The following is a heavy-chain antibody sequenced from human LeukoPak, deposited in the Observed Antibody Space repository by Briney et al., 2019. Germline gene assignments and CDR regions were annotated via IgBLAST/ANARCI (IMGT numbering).Heavy chain of an antibody. CDR2: IYHSGST. CDR1: GYSISSGYY. V-gene: IGHV4-38-2*02. D-gene: IGHD3-22*01. Sequence: SETLSLTCTVSGYSISSGYYWGWIRQPPGKGLEWIGSIYHSGSTYYNPSLKSRVTISVDTSKNQFSLKLSSVTAADTAVYYCARGPGGYDSSGYYYQKDNWFDPWGQGTLVTVSS. CDR3: ARGPGGYDSSGYYYQKDNWFDP. J-gene: IGHJ5*02.